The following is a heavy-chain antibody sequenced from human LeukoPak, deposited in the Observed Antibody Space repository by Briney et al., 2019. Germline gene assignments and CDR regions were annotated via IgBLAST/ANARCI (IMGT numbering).Heavy chain of an antibody. V-gene: IGHV5-51*01. D-gene: IGHD3-22*01. J-gene: IGHJ4*02. Sequence: GESLKISCKGSGYSFTSYWIGWVRQMPGKGLEWMGIIYPGDSDTRYSPSFQGQVTISADKSISTAYLQWSSLKASDTAMYYCARPGSPIYYDSSGYAHYWGQGTLVTVSS. CDR2: IYPGDSDT. CDR1: GYSFTSYW. CDR3: ARPGSPIYYDSSGYAHY.